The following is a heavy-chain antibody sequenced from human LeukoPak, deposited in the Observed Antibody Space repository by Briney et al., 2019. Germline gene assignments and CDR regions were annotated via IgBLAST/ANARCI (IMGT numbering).Heavy chain of an antibody. D-gene: IGHD6-19*01. V-gene: IGHV4-38-2*02. J-gene: IGHJ4*02. CDR2: IYHSGST. Sequence: PGGSLRLSCAASGFSFSDYEMNWVRQAPGKGLEWIGSIYHSGSTYYNPSLKSRVTISVDTSKNQFSLRLSSVTAADTAVYSCARDSRIAMAGYYYFDYWGQGTLVTVSS. CDR1: GFSFSDYE. CDR3: ARDSRIAMAGYYYFDY.